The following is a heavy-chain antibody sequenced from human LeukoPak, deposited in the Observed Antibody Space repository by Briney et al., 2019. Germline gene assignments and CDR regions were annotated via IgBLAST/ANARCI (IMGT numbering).Heavy chain of an antibody. J-gene: IGHJ5*02. CDR1: GDY. V-gene: IGHV4-39*07. D-gene: IGHD3-9*01. CDR2: MLYSGTT. CDR3: ARLTGYSSESWFDP. Sequence: SETLSLTCSVSGDYWGWFRQPPGKGLEWIGTMLYSGTTYYNPSLKSRVTMSADTSKKQFSLKLSSVTAADTAVYYCARLTGYSSESWFDPWGQGTLVTVSS.